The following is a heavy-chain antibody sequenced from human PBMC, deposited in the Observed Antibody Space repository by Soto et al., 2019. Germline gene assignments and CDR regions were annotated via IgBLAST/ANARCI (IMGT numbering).Heavy chain of an antibody. J-gene: IGHJ6*02. CDR2: IIPIFGTA. CDR1: GGTFSSYA. Sequence: GASVKVSCKASGGTFSSYALSWVRQAPGQGLEWMGGIIPIFGTANYAQKFQGRVTITADESTSTAYMELSSLRSEDTAVYYCARDTLLVAAAGARYGMDVWGQGTTVTV. V-gene: IGHV1-69*13. CDR3: ARDTLLVAAAGARYGMDV. D-gene: IGHD6-13*01.